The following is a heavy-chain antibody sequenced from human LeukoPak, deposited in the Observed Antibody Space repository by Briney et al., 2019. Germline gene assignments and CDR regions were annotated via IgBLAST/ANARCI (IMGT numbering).Heavy chain of an antibody. J-gene: IGHJ6*02. CDR1: GGSISSGGYS. V-gene: IGHV4-30-2*01. D-gene: IGHD3-22*01. CDR3: ARAEYYDSSGYYYYYGMDV. Sequence: PSQTLSLTCAVSGGSISSGGYSWSWLRPPPGQGLEWTGYIYHSGSTYYHPSLKSRVTISVDRSKNQFSLKLSSVTAADTAVYYCARAEYYDSSGYYYYYGMDVWGQGTTVTVSS. CDR2: IYHSGST.